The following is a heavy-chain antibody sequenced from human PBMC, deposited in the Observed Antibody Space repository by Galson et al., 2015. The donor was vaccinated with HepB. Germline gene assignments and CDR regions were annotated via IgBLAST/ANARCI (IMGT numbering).Heavy chain of an antibody. V-gene: IGHV3-7*01. CDR3: TREYDPADRPLWYFDL. J-gene: IGHJ2*01. CDR1: GFTFSKYW. Sequence: LRLSCAASGFTFSKYWMNWVRQAPGKGLEWVANINQDGSEKYYVDAVKGRFTISRDNAKNSLYVQMNSLRVEDTAVYYCTREYDPADRPLWYFDLWGRGTLVTVSS. D-gene: IGHD1-1*01. CDR2: INQDGSEK.